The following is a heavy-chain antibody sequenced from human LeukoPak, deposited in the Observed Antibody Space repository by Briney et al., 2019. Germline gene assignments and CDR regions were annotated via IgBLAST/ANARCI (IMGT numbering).Heavy chain of an antibody. V-gene: IGHV1-69*05. CDR3: ARGVHYDFWSGYYPYFDY. J-gene: IGHJ4*02. Sequence: ASVKVSCKASGATFTTYAIIWVRQAPGQGLEWMGGIIPIFGTANYAQKFQGRVTITTDESTSTAYMELSSLRSEDTAVYYCARGVHYDFWSGYYPYFDYWGQGTLVTVSS. CDR1: GATFTTYA. CDR2: IIPIFGTA. D-gene: IGHD3-3*01.